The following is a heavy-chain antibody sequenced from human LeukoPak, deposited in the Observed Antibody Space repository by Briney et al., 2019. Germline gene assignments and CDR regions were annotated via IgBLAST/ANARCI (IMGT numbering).Heavy chain of an antibody. CDR1: GFTFSNYG. CDR2: ISYDGNTE. CDR3: AKGVSYCSGGSCHSCGALAI. J-gene: IGHJ3*02. V-gene: IGHV3-30*18. Sequence: GTSLRLSCAASGFTFSNYGMHWVGQAPGKGLEWVSAISYDGNTEYYASSVKGRFTISRDNSKNTLDLSMNRLRAEDTAVYYCAKGVSYCSGGSCHSCGALAIWGQGTMVTVSS. D-gene: IGHD2-15*01.